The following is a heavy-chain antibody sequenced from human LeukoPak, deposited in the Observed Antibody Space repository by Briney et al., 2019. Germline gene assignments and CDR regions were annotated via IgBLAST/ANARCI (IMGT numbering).Heavy chain of an antibody. D-gene: IGHD6-6*01. Sequence: GGSLRLSCAASGFTFSDYAMSWFRQAPGKGLDWVSGISGSGGTSYYADSVKGRFSTSRDNSRNTLYLQMNSLRAEDTAVYYCAKRGSSSSAFRSDYWGQGTLVTVSS. V-gene: IGHV3-23*01. CDR1: GFTFSDYA. CDR2: ISGSGGTS. J-gene: IGHJ4*02. CDR3: AKRGSSSSAFRSDY.